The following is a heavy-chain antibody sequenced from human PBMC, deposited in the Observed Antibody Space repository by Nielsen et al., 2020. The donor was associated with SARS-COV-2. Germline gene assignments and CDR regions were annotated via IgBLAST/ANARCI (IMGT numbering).Heavy chain of an antibody. CDR2: IDPSDSYT. V-gene: IGHV5-10-1*01. CDR3: ARHGDYDILTGYYPHDAFDI. J-gene: IGHJ3*02. CDR1: GYSFTSYW. Sequence: GESLKISCKGSGYSFTSYWISWVRQMPGKGLEWMGRIDPSDSYTNYSPSFQGHVTISADKSISTAYLQWSSLKASDTAMSYCARHGDYDILTGYYPHDAFDIWGQGTMVTVSS. D-gene: IGHD3-9*01.